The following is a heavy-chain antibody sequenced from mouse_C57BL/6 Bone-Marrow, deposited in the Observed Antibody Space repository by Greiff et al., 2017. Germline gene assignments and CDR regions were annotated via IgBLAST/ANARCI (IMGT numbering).Heavy chain of an antibody. CDR1: GYAFSSYW. CDR3: ARDAMDY. V-gene: IGHV1-80*01. J-gene: IGHJ4*01. CDR2: IYPGDGNT. Sequence: VKLMESGAELVKPGASVKISCKASGYAFSSYWMNWVKQRPGKGLAWIGQIYPGDGNTNYNGKFKGKATLTADKSSSTAYMQLSSLTSEDSAVYFCARDAMDYWGQGTSVTVSS.